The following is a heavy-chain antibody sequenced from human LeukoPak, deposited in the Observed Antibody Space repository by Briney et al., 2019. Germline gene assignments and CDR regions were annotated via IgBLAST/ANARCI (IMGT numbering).Heavy chain of an antibody. J-gene: IGHJ4*02. CDR1: GGSISSYY. CDR2: IYYSGST. V-gene: IGHV4-59*08. Sequence: SETLSLTCTVSGGSISSYYWSWIRQPPGKGLEWIGYIYYSGSTNYNPSLKSRVTISVYTSKNQFSLKLSSVTAADTAVYYCATQTGSGLFSLPGGQGTLVTVSS. D-gene: IGHD3-10*01. CDR3: ATQTGSGLFSLP.